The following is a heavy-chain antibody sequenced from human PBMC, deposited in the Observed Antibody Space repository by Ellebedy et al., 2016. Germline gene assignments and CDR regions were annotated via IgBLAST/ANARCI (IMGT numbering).Heavy chain of an antibody. Sequence: GGSLRLXXAASGFTFSSYAMSWVRQAPGKGLEWVSAISGSGGSTYYADSVKGRFTISRDNAKNSLYLQMNSLRAEDTAVYYCARGNIAAAGTVDYWGQGTLVTVSS. V-gene: IGHV3-23*01. D-gene: IGHD6-13*01. CDR1: GFTFSSYA. CDR2: ISGSGGST. J-gene: IGHJ4*02. CDR3: ARGNIAAAGTVDY.